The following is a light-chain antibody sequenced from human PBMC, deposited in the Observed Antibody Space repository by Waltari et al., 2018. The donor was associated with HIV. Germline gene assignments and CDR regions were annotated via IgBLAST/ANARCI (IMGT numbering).Light chain of an antibody. CDR2: GAS. J-gene: IGKJ1*01. CDR1: QSVSSN. V-gene: IGKV3D-15*01. Sequence: EIVMTQSPATLSVSPGERATLSCRASQSVSSNLAWYQQKPGQAPRLLMYGASTRATGIPARFSGSGSGTEFTLTISSLQSEDFAVYYCQQYNNHPWTFGQGTTVEIK. CDR3: QQYNNHPWT.